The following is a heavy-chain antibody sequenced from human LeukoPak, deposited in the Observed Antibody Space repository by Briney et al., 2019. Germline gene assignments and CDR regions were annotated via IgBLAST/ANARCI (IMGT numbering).Heavy chain of an antibody. CDR2: INPNSGGT. CDR1: GYTFTRYY. CDR3: ARGVTARGFYYYMDI. D-gene: IGHD2-21*02. V-gene: IGHV1-2*02. J-gene: IGHJ6*03. Sequence: ASVGASGKASGYTFTRYYIHWVRQAPGQGLEWMGWINPNSGGTNSAKKFQGRVTMTRDTSISTAYMELSRLTSDDTAVYSCARGVTARGFYYYMDIWGKGTTVTISS.